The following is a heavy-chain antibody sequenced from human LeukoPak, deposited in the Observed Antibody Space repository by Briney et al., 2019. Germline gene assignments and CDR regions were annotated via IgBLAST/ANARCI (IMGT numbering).Heavy chain of an antibody. CDR3: ARPVFLRGAGIAAAGDAFDI. D-gene: IGHD6-13*01. CDR1: GYSISSGYY. Sequence: PSETLSLTCTVSGYSISSGYYWGWIRQPPGKGLEWIGNIYHSGSTYYNPSLKSRVTISVDTSKNRFSLKLSSVTAADTAVYYCARPVFLRGAGIAAAGDAFDIWGQGTMVTVSS. CDR2: IYHSGST. V-gene: IGHV4-38-2*02. J-gene: IGHJ3*02.